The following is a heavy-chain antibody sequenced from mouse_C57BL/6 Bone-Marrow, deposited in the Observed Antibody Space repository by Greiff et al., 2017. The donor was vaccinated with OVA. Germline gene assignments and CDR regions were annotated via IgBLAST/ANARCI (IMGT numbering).Heavy chain of an antibody. V-gene: IGHV1-26*01. D-gene: IGHD2-10*01. CDR2: INPNNGGT. CDR3: ARPYYYWYFDV. J-gene: IGHJ1*03. Sequence: EVQLQQSGPELVKPGASVKISCKASGYTFTDYYMNWVKQSPGKSLEWIGDINPNNGGTSYNQKFKGKATLTVDKSSSTAYMELRSLTSEDSAVYYCARPYYYWYFDVWGTGTTVTVSS. CDR1: GYTFTDYY.